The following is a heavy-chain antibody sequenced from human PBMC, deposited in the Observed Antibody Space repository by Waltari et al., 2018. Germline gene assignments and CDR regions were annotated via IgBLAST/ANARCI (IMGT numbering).Heavy chain of an antibody. CDR1: GLSVHTNY. CDR3: ATDWNADYIFDQ. Sequence: VQLVASGGGLVQPGGSLRLSCSASGLSVHTNYMTWVRQTPMKGVEWVSVIYNGGTYYADSVKGRFTISRDTSKNTVYLQMNSLRAEDTAVYYCATDWNADYIFDQWGQGTLVTISS. J-gene: IGHJ4*02. V-gene: IGHV3-66*01. CDR2: IYNGGT. D-gene: IGHD4-17*01.